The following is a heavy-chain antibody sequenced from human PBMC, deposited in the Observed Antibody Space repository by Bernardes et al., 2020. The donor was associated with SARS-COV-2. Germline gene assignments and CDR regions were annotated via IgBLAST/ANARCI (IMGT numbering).Heavy chain of an antibody. J-gene: IGHJ4*02. CDR2: IHYVGGTT. Sequence: LRLSCVASGFSFSSYGMQWVRQAPGKGLEWVAFIHYVGGTTSYADSVKGRFTISRDNSNSTLYLQMNSLRTDDTAVYYCAKELNWNHFDYWGQGSLVTVSS. CDR3: AKELNWNHFDY. V-gene: IGHV3-30*02. CDR1: GFSFSSYG. D-gene: IGHD1-20*01.